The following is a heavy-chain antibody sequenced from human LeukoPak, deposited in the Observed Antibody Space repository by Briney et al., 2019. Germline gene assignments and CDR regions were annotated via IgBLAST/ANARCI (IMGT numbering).Heavy chain of an antibody. CDR1: GFAFNYAW. CDR3: TTADCSSTSCYSDDAFDI. V-gene: IGHV3-15*01. CDR2: IKSKPDGGTT. Sequence: GGSLRLSCAASGFAFNYAWVSWVRQAPGKGLEWIGRIKSKPDGGTTDYAAPVKGRFTISRDDSKNTLYLQMNSLKTEDTAVYYCTTADCSSTSCYSDDAFDIWGQGTMVTVSS. J-gene: IGHJ3*02. D-gene: IGHD2-2*01.